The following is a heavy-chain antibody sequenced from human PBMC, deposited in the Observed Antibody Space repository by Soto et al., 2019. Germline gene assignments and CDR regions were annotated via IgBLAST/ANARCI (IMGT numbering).Heavy chain of an antibody. Sequence: EVQLVESGGGLVQPGGSLRLSCAASRFTFSSYEMNWVRQAPGKGLEWVSYISSRGSTIYYADSVKGRFTISRDNAKNSLYLQMNSLRAEDTAVYYCARDLGGVGRDFYYYYGMDVWGQGTTVTVSS. CDR1: RFTFSSYE. CDR2: ISSRGSTI. V-gene: IGHV3-48*03. D-gene: IGHD2-2*01. J-gene: IGHJ6*02. CDR3: ARDLGGVGRDFYYYYGMDV.